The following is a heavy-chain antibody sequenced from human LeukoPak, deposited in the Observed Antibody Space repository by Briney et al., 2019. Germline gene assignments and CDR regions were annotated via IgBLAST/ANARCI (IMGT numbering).Heavy chain of an antibody. V-gene: IGHV3-15*01. CDR3: TTEDSSSS. CDR1: GFTFSDAW. D-gene: IGHD2-2*01. Sequence: GGSLRLSCAASGFTFSDAWMTWVRQVSGKGLEWVGRIKSKTDGGTMDYGAPVKGRFTISRDDPKNVLYLQMNSLKIEDTAVYYCTTEDSSSSWGQGTLVTVSS. CDR2: IKSKTDGGTM. J-gene: IGHJ5*02.